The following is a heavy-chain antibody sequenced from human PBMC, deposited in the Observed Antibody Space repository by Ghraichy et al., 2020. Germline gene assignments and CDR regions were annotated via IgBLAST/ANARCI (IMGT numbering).Heavy chain of an antibody. CDR1: GFTFSSYG. V-gene: IGHV3-33*01. D-gene: IGHD6-6*01. CDR2: IWYDGSNK. Sequence: GGSLRLSCAASGFTFSSYGMHWVRQAPGKGLEWVAVIWYDGSNKYYADSVKGRFTISRDNSKNTLYLQMNSLRAEDTAVYYCARGQYSSSPLDYWGQGTLVTVSS. CDR3: ARGQYSSSPLDY. J-gene: IGHJ4*02.